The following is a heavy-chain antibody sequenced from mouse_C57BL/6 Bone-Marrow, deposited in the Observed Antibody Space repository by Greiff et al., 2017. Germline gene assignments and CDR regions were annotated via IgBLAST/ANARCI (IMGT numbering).Heavy chain of an antibody. CDR1: GYTFTSYW. CDR3: ARYYYSNGYFDY. Sequence: QVQLQQPGPELVKPGASVKLSCKASGYTFTSYWLHWVKQRPGQGLEWIGYINPSNGGTNYNEKFKSKATLTVDKSSSTAYMQLSSLTSEDSAVYECARYYYSNGYFDYWGKGTTLTVSS. V-gene: IGHV1-53*01. CDR2: INPSNGGT. J-gene: IGHJ2*01. D-gene: IGHD2-5*01.